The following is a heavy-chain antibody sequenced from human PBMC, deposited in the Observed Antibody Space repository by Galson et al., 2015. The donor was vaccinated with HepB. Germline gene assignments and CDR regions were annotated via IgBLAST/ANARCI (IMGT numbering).Heavy chain of an antibody. V-gene: IGHV1-3*01. J-gene: IGHJ5*02. D-gene: IGHD6-13*01. CDR1: GYTFTSYA. Sequence: SVKVSCKASGYTFTSYAMHWVRQAPGQRLEWMGWINAGNGNTKYSQKFQGRVTITRDTSASTAYMELRSLRSEDTAVYYCARRGSSWYGGWFDPWGQGTLVTVSS. CDR2: INAGNGNT. CDR3: ARRGSSWYGGWFDP.